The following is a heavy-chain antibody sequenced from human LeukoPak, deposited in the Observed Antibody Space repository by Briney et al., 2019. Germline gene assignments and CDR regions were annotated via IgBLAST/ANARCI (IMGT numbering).Heavy chain of an antibody. Sequence: PSETLSLTCTASGGSISSSSYYWGWIRQPPGKGLEWIGRIYYSGSTYYNPSLKSRVTISVDTSKNQFSLKLSSVTAADTAVYYCARLNYYYDSSGYYPSVPFDYWGQGTLVTVSS. V-gene: IGHV4-39*01. CDR3: ARLNYYYDSSGYYPSVPFDY. J-gene: IGHJ4*02. CDR2: IYYSGST. D-gene: IGHD3-22*01. CDR1: GGSISSSSYY.